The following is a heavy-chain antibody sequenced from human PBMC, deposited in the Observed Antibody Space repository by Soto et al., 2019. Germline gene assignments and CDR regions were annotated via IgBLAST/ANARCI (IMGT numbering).Heavy chain of an antibody. D-gene: IGHD5-18*01. CDR1: GFSLSTSGVG. J-gene: IGHJ4*02. Sequence: SGPTLVNPAQTLTLTCTFSGFSLSTSGVGVGWIRQPPGKALEWLALIFWDDDKRYSPSLKSRLTITKDTSKNQVVLTMTNLDPVDTATYYCAHRPGYSFGIPPPQFDNWGQGTLLTVSS. CDR2: IFWDDDK. CDR3: AHRPGYSFGIPPPQFDN. V-gene: IGHV2-5*02.